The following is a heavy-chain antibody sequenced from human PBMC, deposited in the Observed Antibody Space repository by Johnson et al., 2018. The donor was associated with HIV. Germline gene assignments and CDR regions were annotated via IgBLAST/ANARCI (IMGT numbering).Heavy chain of an antibody. V-gene: IGHV3-30*03. CDR3: ARGGDVVWFGEFPGAFDV. Sequence: QVQLVESGGGLVQPGGSLRLSCAASGFTVSSNYMSWVRQAPGKGLEWVAVISYDGSNKYYADSVKGRFTISRDNSKNSLYLQMNSLRAEDTAVYYCARGGDVVWFGEFPGAFDVWGQGTMVTVSS. CDR1: GFTVSSNY. J-gene: IGHJ3*01. D-gene: IGHD3-10*01. CDR2: ISYDGSNK.